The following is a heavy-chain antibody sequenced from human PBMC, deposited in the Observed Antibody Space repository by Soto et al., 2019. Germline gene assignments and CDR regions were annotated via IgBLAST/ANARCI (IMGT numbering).Heavy chain of an antibody. J-gene: IGHJ4*02. Sequence: GGSLRLSCAASGFTFSDYYMSWIRQAPGKGLEWVSYISSSGSTIYYADSVKGRFTISRDNAKNSLYLQMNSLRAEDTAVYCCARGRAVGATKFDYWGQGTLVTVSS. V-gene: IGHV3-11*01. CDR3: ARGRAVGATKFDY. CDR2: ISSSGSTI. D-gene: IGHD1-26*01. CDR1: GFTFSDYY.